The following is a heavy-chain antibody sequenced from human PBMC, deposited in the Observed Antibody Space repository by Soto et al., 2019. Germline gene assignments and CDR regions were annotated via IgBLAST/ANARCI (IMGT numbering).Heavy chain of an antibody. CDR3: ARGSTYCYDSSGYYYVD. CDR1: GGTFSSYA. V-gene: IGHV1-69*13. J-gene: IGHJ4*02. Sequence: SSVNVSCKASGGTFSSYAISWVRQAPGQGLEWMGGIIPIFGTANYAQKFQGRVTITADESTSTAYMELSSLRSEDTAVYYCARGSTYCYDSSGYYYVDWGQGTLVTVSS. CDR2: IIPIFGTA. D-gene: IGHD3-22*01.